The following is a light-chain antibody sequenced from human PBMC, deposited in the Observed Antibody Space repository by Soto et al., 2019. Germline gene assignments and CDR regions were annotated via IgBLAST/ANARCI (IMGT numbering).Light chain of an antibody. CDR1: QSIGSY. Sequence: DIQMTQSPSSLSASVGDRVTITCRASQSIGSYLNWYQQKPGKAPKLLIYAASSLQSGVPSRFSGSGSGTDFTLTISRLEPEDFAVYYCQQHETLITFGQGTRLEIK. J-gene: IGKJ5*01. CDR3: QQHETLIT. V-gene: IGKV1-39*01. CDR2: AAS.